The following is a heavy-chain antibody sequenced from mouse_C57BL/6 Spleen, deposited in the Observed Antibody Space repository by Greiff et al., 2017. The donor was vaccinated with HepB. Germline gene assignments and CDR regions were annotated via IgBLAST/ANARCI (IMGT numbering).Heavy chain of an antibody. CDR2: IYWDDDK. D-gene: IGHD1-1*01. Sequence: QVTLKESGPGILQSSQTLSLTCSFSGFSLSTSGMGVSWIRQPSGKGLEWLAHIYWDDDKRYNPSLKSRLTISKDTSRNQVFLKITSVDTADTATYYCARRGGVDSWYFDVWGTGTTVTVSS. V-gene: IGHV8-12*01. J-gene: IGHJ1*03. CDR3: ARRGGVDSWYFDV. CDR1: GFSLSTSGMG.